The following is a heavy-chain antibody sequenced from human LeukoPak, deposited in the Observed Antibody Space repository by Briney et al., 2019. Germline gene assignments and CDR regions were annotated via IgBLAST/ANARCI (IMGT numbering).Heavy chain of an antibody. Sequence: NPSQTLSLTCTVSGGSISSGDYYWSWMRQPPGKGLEWIGYIYYSGSTYYNPSLKSRVTISVDTSKNQFSLQLNSVTPEDTAVYYCARASDSSGWYDWFDPWGQGTLVTVSS. J-gene: IGHJ5*02. CDR3: ARASDSSGWYDWFDP. CDR1: GGSISSGDYY. V-gene: IGHV4-30-4*08. D-gene: IGHD6-19*01. CDR2: IYYSGST.